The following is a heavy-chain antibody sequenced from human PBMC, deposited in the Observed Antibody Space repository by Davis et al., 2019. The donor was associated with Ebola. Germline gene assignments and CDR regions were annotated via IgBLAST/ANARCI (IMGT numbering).Heavy chain of an antibody. D-gene: IGHD2-15*01. CDR1: GHSISSAYY. V-gene: IGHV4-38-2*02. J-gene: IGHJ4*02. CDR3: ARDNGYCSGGRCYSSFFDY. Sequence: PGGSLRLSCAVSGHSISSAYYWAWIRQPPGKGLEWIGSVYHSGTTYYKPSLKSRLTMSVDTSKSQFSLKMNSVTAADTAVYYCARDNGYCSGGRCYSSFFDYWGKGTRVTVSS. CDR2: VYHSGTT.